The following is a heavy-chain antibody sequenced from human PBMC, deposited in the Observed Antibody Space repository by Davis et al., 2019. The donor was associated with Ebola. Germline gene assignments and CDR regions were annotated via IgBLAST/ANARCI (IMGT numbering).Heavy chain of an antibody. D-gene: IGHD1-26*01. V-gene: IGHV3-30-3*01. J-gene: IGHJ3*01. CDR2: IANDESSK. Sequence: GGSLRLSCTASGFTFRNYAMHWVRQAPGKGLEWVAVIANDESSKYYAESVKGRFTISRDNSKSTLYLQMSSLRVDDTALYYCANGWDLWGGQGTMVTVSS. CDR3: ANGWDLW. CDR1: GFTFRNYA.